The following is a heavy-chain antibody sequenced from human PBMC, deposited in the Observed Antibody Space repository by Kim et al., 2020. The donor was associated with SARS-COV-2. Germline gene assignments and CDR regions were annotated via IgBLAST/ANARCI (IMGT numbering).Heavy chain of an antibody. D-gene: IGHD3-10*01. CDR3: ARDWLWFGELLSTPFDY. V-gene: IGHV3-30*07. Sequence: VKGRFTISRDNSKNTLYLQMNSLRAEDTAVYYCARDWLWFGELLSTPFDYWGQGTLVTVSS. J-gene: IGHJ4*02.